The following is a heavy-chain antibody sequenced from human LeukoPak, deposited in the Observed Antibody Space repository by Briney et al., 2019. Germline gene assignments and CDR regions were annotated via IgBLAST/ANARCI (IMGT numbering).Heavy chain of an antibody. D-gene: IGHD6-13*01. Sequence: GGSLRLSCAASGFTFDDYAMHWVRQAPGKGLEWVAAFSATDGSAQYAESVKGRFTISRDNSKNTLYLQMNRMRAEDTAVYYCAKARIEALGTGAFDVWGQGTMVTVSS. CDR2: FSATDGSA. V-gene: IGHV3-23*01. CDR1: GFTFDDYA. CDR3: AKARIEALGTGAFDV. J-gene: IGHJ3*01.